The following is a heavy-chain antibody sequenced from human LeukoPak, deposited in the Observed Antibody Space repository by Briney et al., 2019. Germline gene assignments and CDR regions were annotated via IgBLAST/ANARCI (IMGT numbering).Heavy chain of an antibody. CDR2: IYYSGST. CDR3: ARDRRYYYHMDV. V-gene: IGHV4-39*07. J-gene: IGHJ6*03. CDR1: GGSISSSSYY. Sequence: SETLSLTRTVSGGSISSSSYYWGWIRQPPGKGLEWIGSIYYSGSTYYNPSLESRVTISVDTSKNQFSLKLSSVTAADTALYYCARDRRYYYHMDVWGKGTTVTVSS.